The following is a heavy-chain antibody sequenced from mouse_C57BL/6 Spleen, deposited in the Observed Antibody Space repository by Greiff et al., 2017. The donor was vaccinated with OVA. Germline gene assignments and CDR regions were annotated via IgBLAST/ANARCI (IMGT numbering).Heavy chain of an antibody. CDR2: IYPGSGST. D-gene: IGHD1-1*01. J-gene: IGHJ1*03. CDR3: ARSGITTVVSQRYFDV. Sequence: QVQLQQPGAELVKPGASVKMSCKASGYTFTSYWITWVKQRPGQGLEWIGDIYPGSGSTNYNEKFKSKATLTVDTSSSTAYMQRSSLTSEDSAVYYCARSGITTVVSQRYFDVWGTGTTVTVSS. CDR1: GYTFTSYW. V-gene: IGHV1-55*01.